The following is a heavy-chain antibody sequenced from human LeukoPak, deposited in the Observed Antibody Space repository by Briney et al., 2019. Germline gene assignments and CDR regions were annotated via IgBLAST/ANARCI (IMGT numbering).Heavy chain of an antibody. CDR1: GYTFTSYY. Sequence: VASVKVSCKASGYTFTSYYMHWVRQAPGQGLEWMGIINPSGGSTSYAQKFQGRVTMTRDTSTSTVYMELSSLRAEDTAVYYCARVGQQQLVFDYWGQGTLVTVSS. D-gene: IGHD6-13*01. CDR3: ARVGQQQLVFDY. V-gene: IGHV1-46*01. J-gene: IGHJ4*02. CDR2: INPSGGST.